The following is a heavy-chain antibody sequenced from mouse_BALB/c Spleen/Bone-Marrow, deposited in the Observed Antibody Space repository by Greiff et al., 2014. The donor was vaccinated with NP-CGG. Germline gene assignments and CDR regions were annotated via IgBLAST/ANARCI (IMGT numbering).Heavy chain of an antibody. V-gene: IGHV14-3*02. CDR1: GFNIKDTY. J-gene: IGHJ2*01. Sequence: VQLKQSGAELVKPGASVKLSCTASGFNIKDTYIHWVKQRPEQGLEWIGRIDPANGNTKYDPKFQGKATITADTSSNTAYLQLSSLTSEDTAVYYCAIYRYGNFDFWGQGTTLTVS. CDR2: IDPANGNT. CDR3: AIYRYGNFDF. D-gene: IGHD2-1*01.